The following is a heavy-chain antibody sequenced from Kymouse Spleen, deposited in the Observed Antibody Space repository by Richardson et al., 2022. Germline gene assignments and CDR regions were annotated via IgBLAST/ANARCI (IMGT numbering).Heavy chain of an antibody. CDR3: AKDIVVVPAAKAYYYYGMDV. J-gene: IGHJ6*02. Sequence: QVQLVESGGGVVQPGRSLRLSCAASGFTFSSYGMHWVRQAPGKGLEWVAVISYDGSNKYYADSVKGRFTISRDNSKNTLYLQMNSLRAEDTAVYYCAKDIVVVPAAKAYYYYGMDVWGQGTTVTVSS. D-gene: IGHD2-2*02. V-gene: IGHV3-30*18. CDR2: ISYDGSNK. CDR1: GFTFSSYG.